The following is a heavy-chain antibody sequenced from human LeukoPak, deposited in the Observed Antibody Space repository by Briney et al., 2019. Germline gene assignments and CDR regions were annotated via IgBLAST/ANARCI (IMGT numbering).Heavy chain of an antibody. Sequence: GASVKVSCKASGGTFSSYAISWVRQAPGQGLEWMGRIIPIFGTANYAQKFQGRVTITTDESTSTAYMELSSLSSEDTAVYYCARAPTNYYDSSGYHKYFQHWGQGTLVTVSS. CDR3: ARAPTNYYDSSGYHKYFQH. D-gene: IGHD3-22*01. CDR2: IIPIFGTA. V-gene: IGHV1-69*05. CDR1: GGTFSSYA. J-gene: IGHJ1*01.